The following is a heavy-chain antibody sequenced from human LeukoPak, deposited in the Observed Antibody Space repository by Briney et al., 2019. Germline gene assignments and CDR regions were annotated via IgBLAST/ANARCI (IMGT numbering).Heavy chain of an antibody. Sequence: GGSLRLSCAASGFTFSSYSMNWVRQAPGKGLEWVSSISSSSSYIYYADSVKGRFTISRDNAKNSLYLQMNSLRAEDTAVYYCARDRDFGDHFDYWGQGTLVTVSS. CDR3: ARDRDFGDHFDY. CDR1: GFTFSSYS. CDR2: ISSSSSYI. V-gene: IGHV3-21*01. D-gene: IGHD4/OR15-4a*01. J-gene: IGHJ4*02.